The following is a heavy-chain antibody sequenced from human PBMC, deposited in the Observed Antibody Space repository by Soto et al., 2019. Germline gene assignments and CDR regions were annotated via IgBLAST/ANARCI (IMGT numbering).Heavy chain of an antibody. CDR1: GGSISGYY. CDR2: IYYSGGA. J-gene: IGHJ3*01. V-gene: IGHV4-59*08. Sequence: QVHLQESGPGLVKPSETLSLTCIVSGGSISGYYWSWIRQPPGKGLEWIGYIYYSGGATYNPSLKSRVSISVDTSNNQFSLRLTSVTAADTAVYYCARPTKGGAFDLWGQGTMVTVSS. CDR3: ARPTKGGAFDL.